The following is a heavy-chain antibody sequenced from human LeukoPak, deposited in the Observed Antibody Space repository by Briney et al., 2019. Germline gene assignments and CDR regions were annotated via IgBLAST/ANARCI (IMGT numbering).Heavy chain of an antibody. CDR2: IYHSGST. J-gene: IGHJ3*02. V-gene: IGHV4-38-2*02. CDR3: AQNPVGEMATMGAFDI. CDR1: GYSISSGFY. Sequence: SETLSLTCTVSGYSISSGFYWGWIRQPPGKGLEWIGSIYHSGSTYYCPSLKSRVTISVDTSKNQFSLKLSSVTAADTAVYYCAQNPVGEMATMGAFDIWGQGTMVTVSS. D-gene: IGHD5-24*01.